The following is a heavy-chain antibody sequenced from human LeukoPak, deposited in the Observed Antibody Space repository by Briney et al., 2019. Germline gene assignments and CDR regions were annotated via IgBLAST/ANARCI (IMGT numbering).Heavy chain of an antibody. CDR2: IYYSGST. Sequence: PSETLSLTCTVSGGSISSYYWSWIRQPPGKGLEWIGYIYYSGSTNYNRSLKSRVTISVDTSKNQFSLKLSSVTAADTAVYYCAGLGCGSTSCYNYYYYYMDVWGKGTTVTVSS. CDR3: AGLGCGSTSCYNYYYYYMDV. CDR1: GGSISSYY. D-gene: IGHD2-2*02. J-gene: IGHJ6*03. V-gene: IGHV4-59*08.